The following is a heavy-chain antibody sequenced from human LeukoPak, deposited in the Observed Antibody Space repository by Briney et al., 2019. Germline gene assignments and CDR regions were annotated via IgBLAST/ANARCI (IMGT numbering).Heavy chain of an antibody. CDR3: ARRVGGDYGLDY. CDR1: GGSISSGDYY. V-gene: IGHV4-30-4*01. CDR2: IYYSGST. D-gene: IGHD4-17*01. Sequence: SETLSLTCTVSGGSISSGDYYWSWIRQPPGKGLEWIGYIYYSGSTYYNPSLKSRVTISVDTSKNQFSLRLSSVTAADSAVYYCARRVGGDYGLDYWGQGTLVTVSS. J-gene: IGHJ4*02.